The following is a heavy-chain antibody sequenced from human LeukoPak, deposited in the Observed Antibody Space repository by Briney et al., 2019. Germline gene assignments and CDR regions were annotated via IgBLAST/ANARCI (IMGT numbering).Heavy chain of an antibody. CDR1: GGSFSGYY. Sequence: SETLSLTCAVYGGSFSGYYWSWIRQPPGKGQEWIGEINHSGSTNYNPSLKSRVTISVDTSKNQFSLKLSSVTAADTAVYYCARGGYCSSTSCYGDFDYWGQGTLVTVSS. V-gene: IGHV4-34*01. CDR2: INHSGST. D-gene: IGHD2-2*01. J-gene: IGHJ4*02. CDR3: ARGGYCSSTSCYGDFDY.